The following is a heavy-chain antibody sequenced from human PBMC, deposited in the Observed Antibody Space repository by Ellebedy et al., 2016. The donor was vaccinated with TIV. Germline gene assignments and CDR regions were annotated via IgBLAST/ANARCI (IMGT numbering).Heavy chain of an antibody. J-gene: IGHJ3*02. V-gene: IGHV3-11*01. D-gene: IGHD3-22*01. CDR1: GFTFSDYY. CDR2: ISSRCSTI. CDR3: AKDMAYYYDSSGYGDAFDI. Sequence: GESLKISCAASGFTFSDYYMSWIRQAPGKGLEWVSYISSRCSTIYYADSVKGRFTISRDNAKNSLYLQMNSLRAEDTALYYCAKDMAYYYDSSGYGDAFDIWGQGTMVTVSS.